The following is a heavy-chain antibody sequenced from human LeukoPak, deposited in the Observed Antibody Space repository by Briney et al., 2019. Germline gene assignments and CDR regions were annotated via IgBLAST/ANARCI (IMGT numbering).Heavy chain of an antibody. CDR3: AREGYDSSGYYYGLDY. V-gene: IGHV3-30-3*01. D-gene: IGHD3-22*01. CDR2: ISYDGSNK. Sequence: GGSLRLSCAASGFTFSNYAMSWVRQAPGKGLEWVAVISYDGSNKYYADSVKGRFTISRDNSKNTLYLQMNSLRAEDTAVYYCAREGYDSSGYYYGLDYWGQGTLVTVSS. CDR1: GFTFSNYA. J-gene: IGHJ4*02.